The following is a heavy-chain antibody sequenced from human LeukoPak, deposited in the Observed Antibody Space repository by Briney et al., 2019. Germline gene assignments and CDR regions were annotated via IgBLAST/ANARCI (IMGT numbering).Heavy chain of an antibody. CDR2: VGDSAYTT. CDR3: AKAAYNSQYYYYYYYMDV. V-gene: IGHV3-23*01. J-gene: IGHJ6*03. D-gene: IGHD1-20*01. Sequence: GGSLRLSCVASGFTFATYGMSWVRQAPGKGLEWVAVVGDSAYTTHHADSVKGRFTISRDNSKNTLYLQMNSLRAEDTAVYYCAKAAYNSQYYYYYYYMDVWGKGTTVTVSS. CDR1: GFTFATYG.